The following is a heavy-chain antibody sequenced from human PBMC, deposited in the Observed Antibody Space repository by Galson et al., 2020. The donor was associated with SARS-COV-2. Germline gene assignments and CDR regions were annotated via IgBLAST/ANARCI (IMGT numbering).Heavy chain of an antibody. CDR1: GFTVSNAW. D-gene: IGHD2-21*01. CDR3: IALYLGY. Sequence: GGSLRLSCAASGFTVSNAWMIWVRQAPGKGPEWVARIERESDGGTTDYAAPVKGRFTISRDDSKNTLYLQMNSLETEDTAVYYCIALYLGYWGQGTLVTVSS. CDR2: IERESDGGTT. J-gene: IGHJ4*02. V-gene: IGHV3-15*04.